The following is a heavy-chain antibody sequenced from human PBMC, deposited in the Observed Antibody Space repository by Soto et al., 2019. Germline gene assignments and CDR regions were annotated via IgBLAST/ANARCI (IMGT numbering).Heavy chain of an antibody. V-gene: IGHV3-7*01. D-gene: IGHD1-1*01. J-gene: IGHJ4*02. CDR3: ARGFPLDPFDY. CDR1: GFTFSTYW. Sequence: PGGSLRLSCGASGFTFSTYWMTWVRQAPGKGLEWVANIKQDGSEKYYVESVEGRFTISRDNARNSLYLQMNSLRAEDTAVYYCARGFPLDPFDYWGQGTLVTVSS. CDR2: IKQDGSEK.